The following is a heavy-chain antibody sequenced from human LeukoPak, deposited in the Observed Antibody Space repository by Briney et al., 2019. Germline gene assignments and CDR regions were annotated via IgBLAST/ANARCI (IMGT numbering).Heavy chain of an antibody. Sequence: GGTLRRSCAASGFTFSKYAMTWVRQAPGKGLEWVSAITASGTTTYYADSVKGRFTISRDDSKNTLSLQMDSLSAEDTALYYCAKYISDSGAYYAFDYWGQGTPVTVSS. V-gene: IGHV3-23*01. CDR2: ITASGTTT. D-gene: IGHD3-10*01. CDR3: AKYISDSGAYYAFDY. CDR1: GFTFSKYA. J-gene: IGHJ4*02.